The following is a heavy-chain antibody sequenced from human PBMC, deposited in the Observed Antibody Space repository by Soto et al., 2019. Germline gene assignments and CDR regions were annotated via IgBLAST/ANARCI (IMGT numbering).Heavy chain of an antibody. CDR2: INAGNGNK. D-gene: IGHD1-20*01. J-gene: IGHJ4*02. Sequence: VSVEVCSKACGDRFNSYSMRSLHQSPGQRLEWMGWINAGNGNKKYSQKFQGRVTITRDTSASTAYMELSSLRSEDTAVYYCARAVYNWNDAHDYWGQGTVVTVSS. CDR1: GDRFNSYS. CDR3: ARAVYNWNDAHDY. V-gene: IGHV1-3*01.